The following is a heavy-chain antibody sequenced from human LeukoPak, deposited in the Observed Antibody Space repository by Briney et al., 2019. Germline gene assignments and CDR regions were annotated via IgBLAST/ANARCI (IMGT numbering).Heavy chain of an antibody. CDR1: GFTVSSNY. CDR2: IYSGGST. Sequence: PGGSLRLSCAASGFTVSSNYMSWVRQAPGKGLEWVSVIYSGGSTYYADSVKGRFTISRDNSKNTLYLQMNSLRAEDTAVYYCAKGIEPSNYEYDYWGQGTLVTVSS. CDR3: AKGIEPSNYEYDY. D-gene: IGHD3-22*01. V-gene: IGHV3-53*01. J-gene: IGHJ4*02.